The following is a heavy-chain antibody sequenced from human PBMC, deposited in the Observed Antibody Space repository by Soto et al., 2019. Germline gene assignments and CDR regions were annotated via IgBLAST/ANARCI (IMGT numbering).Heavy chain of an antibody. Sequence: PGGSLMLSCQCSGYSFTSYWISWVRHMPGKGLGGMGRIDPSVSYTNYSPSFQGHLTLSADKSISTASLQWSSLKASDTAMYYCASFFWSGYYRSYYYYGMDVWGQGTTVTVSS. V-gene: IGHV5-10-1*01. CDR1: GYSFTSYW. J-gene: IGHJ6*02. CDR2: IDPSVSYT. D-gene: IGHD3-3*01. CDR3: ASFFWSGYYRSYYYYGMDV.